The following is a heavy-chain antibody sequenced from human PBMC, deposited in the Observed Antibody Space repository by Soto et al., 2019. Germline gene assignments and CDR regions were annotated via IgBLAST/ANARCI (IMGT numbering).Heavy chain of an antibody. CDR3: AFLTTVTDADY. J-gene: IGHJ4*02. Sequence: EVQLLESGGGLVQPGGSLRLSCAASGFMFSSYVMSWVRQAPGKGLAWVSGVSGSGSRTYYADSVEGRFSISRDNSRNTLYLQLNSLRAEDTAVYYCAFLTTVTDADYWGQGTLVTGPS. CDR2: VSGSGSRT. D-gene: IGHD4-17*01. CDR1: GFMFSSYV. V-gene: IGHV3-23*01.